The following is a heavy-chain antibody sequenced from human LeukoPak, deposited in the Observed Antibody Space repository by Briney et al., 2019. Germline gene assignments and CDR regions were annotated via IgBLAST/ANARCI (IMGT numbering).Heavy chain of an antibody. Sequence: ASVKVSCKASGYTFAGYYMHWVRQAPGQGLEWMGWINPNSGGTNYAQKFQGRVTMTRDTSISTAYMELSRLRSDDTAVYYCARAEAAAGHFDYWGQGTPVTVSS. D-gene: IGHD6-13*01. V-gene: IGHV1-2*02. CDR2: INPNSGGT. CDR1: GYTFAGYY. J-gene: IGHJ4*02. CDR3: ARAEAAAGHFDY.